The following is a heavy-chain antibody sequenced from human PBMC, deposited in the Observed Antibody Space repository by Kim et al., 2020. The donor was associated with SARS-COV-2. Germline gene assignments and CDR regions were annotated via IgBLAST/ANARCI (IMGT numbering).Heavy chain of an antibody. J-gene: IGHJ4*02. CDR3: ARDVSVSSSPHFDY. Sequence: AASENGQLTNTKDNAKNTRYLQMNRLRAEDTAVYYCARDVSVSSSPHFDYWGQGTLVTVSS. V-gene: IGHV3-74*01. D-gene: IGHD6-6*01.